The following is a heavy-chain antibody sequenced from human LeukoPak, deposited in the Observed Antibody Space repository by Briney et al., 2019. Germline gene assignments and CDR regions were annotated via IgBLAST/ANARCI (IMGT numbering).Heavy chain of an antibody. Sequence: PSETLSLTCTVSGGSVSSSSYYWGWIRQPPGKVREGSGSVYYSGSTYYNPSLKSRVTISVHTSKTQFSLKLSSVTAADTAPCYCARRLRAFDSWGQGTLVTVSS. V-gene: IGHV4-39*01. CDR2: VYYSGST. J-gene: IGHJ5*01. CDR3: ARRLRAFDS. CDR1: GGSVSSSSYY. D-gene: IGHD5-12*01.